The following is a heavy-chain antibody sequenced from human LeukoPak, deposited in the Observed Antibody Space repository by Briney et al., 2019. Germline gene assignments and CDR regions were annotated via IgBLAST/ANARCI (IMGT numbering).Heavy chain of an antibody. J-gene: IGHJ4*02. V-gene: IGHV1-8*03. Sequence: ASVKVSCKASGYTFTSYGINWVRQATGQGLEWMGWMNPNSGNTGYAQKFQGRVTITRNTSISTAYMELSSLRSEDTAVYYCARGLAEWGDSSDYWGQGTLVTVSS. CDR1: GYTFTSYG. CDR2: MNPNSGNT. D-gene: IGHD3-22*01. CDR3: ARGLAEWGDSSDY.